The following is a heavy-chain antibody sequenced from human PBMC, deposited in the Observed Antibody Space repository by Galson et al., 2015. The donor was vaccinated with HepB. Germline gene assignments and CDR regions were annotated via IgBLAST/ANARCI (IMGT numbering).Heavy chain of an antibody. CDR1: GFSFSSYG. CDR3: ARGRNYYDSTGSYDH. CDR2: VSYDGINK. Sequence: SLRLSCAASGFSFSSYGMHWVRQAPGTGLEWVAAVSYDGINKYYSDSLKGRFTISSDNSKNTLYLQMNSPRVEDTAVYYCARGRNYYDSTGSYDHWGQGTLVTVSS. J-gene: IGHJ4*02. D-gene: IGHD3-22*01. V-gene: IGHV3-30*03.